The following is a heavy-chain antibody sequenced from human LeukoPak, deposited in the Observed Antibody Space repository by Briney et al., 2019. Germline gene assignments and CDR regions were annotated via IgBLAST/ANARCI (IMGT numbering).Heavy chain of an antibody. D-gene: IGHD6-19*01. CDR3: AKGQWLVRGAAFDI. CDR1: GFTFDDYA. Sequence: GRSLRLSCAASGFTFDDYAMHWVRQAPGKGLEWVSGISWNSGSIGYADSVKGRFTISRDNAKNSLYLQMNSLRAEDMALYYCAKGQWLVRGAAFDIWGHGTMVTVSS. CDR2: ISWNSGSI. J-gene: IGHJ3*02. V-gene: IGHV3-9*03.